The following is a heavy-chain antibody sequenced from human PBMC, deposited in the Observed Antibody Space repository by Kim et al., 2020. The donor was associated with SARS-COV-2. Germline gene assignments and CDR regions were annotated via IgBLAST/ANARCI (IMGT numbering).Heavy chain of an antibody. CDR1: GFTFSSYS. D-gene: IGHD3-10*01. Sequence: GGSLRLSCAASGFTFSSYSMNWVRQAPGKGLEWVSYISSSSSTIYYADSVKGRFTISRDNAKNSLYLQMNSLRDEDTAVYYCARDPRWRKGSGSFDYWGQGTLVTVSS. CDR2: ISSSSSTI. CDR3: ARDPRWRKGSGSFDY. V-gene: IGHV3-48*02. J-gene: IGHJ4*02.